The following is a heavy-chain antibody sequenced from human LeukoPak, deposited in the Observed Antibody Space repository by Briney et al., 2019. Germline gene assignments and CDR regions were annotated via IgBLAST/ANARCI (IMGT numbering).Heavy chain of an antibody. CDR3: ARGGDNGEEKY. J-gene: IGHJ4*02. Sequence: SQTLSLTCTVSGGSISSGDYYWSWIRQPPGKGLEWIGYIYYSGSTYYNPSLKSRVTISVDRSKNQFSLKLSSVTAADTAVYYCARGGDNGEEKYWGQGTLVTVSS. CDR2: IYYSGST. D-gene: IGHD2-21*02. V-gene: IGHV4-30-4*01. CDR1: GGSISSGDYY.